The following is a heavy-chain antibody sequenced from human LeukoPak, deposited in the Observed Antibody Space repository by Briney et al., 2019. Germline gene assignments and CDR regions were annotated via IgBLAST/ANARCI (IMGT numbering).Heavy chain of an antibody. CDR1: GGSISSSSYY. D-gene: IGHD3-10*01. CDR2: IYYSGST. CDR3: ARGHVTMVRGGLDY. V-gene: IGHV4-39*01. J-gene: IGHJ4*02. Sequence: SETLSLTCTVSGGSISSSSYYWGWIRQPPGKGLEWIGSIYYSGSTYYNPSLKSRVTISVDTSKNQFSLKLSSVTAADTAVYYCARGHVTMVRGGLDYWGQGTLVTVSS.